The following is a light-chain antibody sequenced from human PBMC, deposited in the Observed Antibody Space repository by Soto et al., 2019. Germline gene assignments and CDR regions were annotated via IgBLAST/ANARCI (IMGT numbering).Light chain of an antibody. J-gene: IGKJ1*01. Sequence: EIVLTQSPGTLSLSPGERATLSCRASQSVSSSYLAWYQQKPGQAPRLLIYGASSRATGIPDRFSGSGSGTDFTLTIIRLEPEDFAVYYCQQYGSSGWTFGQGTRWISN. CDR1: QSVSSSY. CDR3: QQYGSSGWT. V-gene: IGKV3-20*01. CDR2: GAS.